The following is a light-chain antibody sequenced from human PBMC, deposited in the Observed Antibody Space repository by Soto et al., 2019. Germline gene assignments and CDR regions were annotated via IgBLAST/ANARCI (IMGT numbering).Light chain of an antibody. CDR1: SSDVGGHDY. J-gene: IGLJ3*02. V-gene: IGLV2-14*01. CDR3: SSFTSTNTWV. Sequence: QSVLTQVASVSGSPGQSITISCTATSSDVGGHDYVSWYLQHPGKAPKLLIYEAFNRPSGVSDRFSGSKSGSTASLTISGLQAEDEGDYYWSSFTSTNTWVFGGGTKVTVL. CDR2: EAF.